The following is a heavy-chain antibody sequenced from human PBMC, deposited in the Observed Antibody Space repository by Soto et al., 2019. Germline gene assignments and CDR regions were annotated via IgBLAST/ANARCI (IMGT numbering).Heavy chain of an antibody. Sequence: QVQLVESGGGVVQPGRSLRLSCAASGFTFSSYGMHWVRQSPGKGLEWVAVISYDGSNKYYADAVKGRLTISRDNSKNTLYLQMNSLRAEDTAVYYCAKDREGYSSGWFHYYYGMDVWGPGTTVTVSS. D-gene: IGHD6-19*01. CDR1: GFTFSSYG. CDR2: ISYDGSNK. V-gene: IGHV3-30*18. J-gene: IGHJ6*02. CDR3: AKDREGYSSGWFHYYYGMDV.